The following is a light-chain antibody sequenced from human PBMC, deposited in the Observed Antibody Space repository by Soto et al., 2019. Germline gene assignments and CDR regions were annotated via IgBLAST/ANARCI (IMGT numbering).Light chain of an antibody. CDR1: QSISSW. J-gene: IGKJ1*01. V-gene: IGKV1-5*03. Sequence: DIQMTQSPSTLSASVGDRVTITCRASQSISSWLAWYQQKPGQAPKLLIYKASSLESGVTSRFSGSGSGTEFTLTISRLQPDDFAAYYCQQYNSYSQTFGQGTKVEIK. CDR2: KAS. CDR3: QQYNSYSQT.